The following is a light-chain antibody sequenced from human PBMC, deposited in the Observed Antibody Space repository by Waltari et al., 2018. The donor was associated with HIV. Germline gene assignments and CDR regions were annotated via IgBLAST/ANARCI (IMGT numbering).Light chain of an antibody. Sequence: QSALTQPASVSGSPGQSIPIPCTGTRRDVRSYNLVSWYQPNPPNAPQVVIYEVTKRPSGVSNRFSGSKSGNTASLTISGLQAEDESDYYCCSYAGSRGVVFGGGTKLTVL. J-gene: IGLJ2*01. V-gene: IGLV2-23*02. CDR3: CSYAGSRGVV. CDR2: EVT. CDR1: RRDVRSYNL.